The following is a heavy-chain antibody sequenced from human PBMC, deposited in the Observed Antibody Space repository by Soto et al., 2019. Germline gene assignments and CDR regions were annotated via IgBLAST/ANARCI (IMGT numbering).Heavy chain of an antibody. CDR3: AKEVSLGSTVDLGY. CDR1: GFTFTIFA. J-gene: IGHJ4*02. D-gene: IGHD7-27*01. V-gene: IGHV3-23*01. Sequence: GSLRLSCAASGFTFTIFAMSWVRQSPGKGLEWVSTISGSGGSTYYADAVKGRFTISRDNSMGTLYLQMKSLRVEDTAIYYCAKEVSLGSTVDLGYWGQGTLVTVSS. CDR2: ISGSGGST.